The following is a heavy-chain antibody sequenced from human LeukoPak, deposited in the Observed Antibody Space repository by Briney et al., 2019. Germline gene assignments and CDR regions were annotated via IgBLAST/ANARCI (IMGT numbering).Heavy chain of an antibody. D-gene: IGHD4-17*01. CDR1: GGSITSSSYY. CDR3: TREYGFMTTVFHAFDI. Sequence: SETLSLTCTVSGGSITSSSYYWGWIRQPPGKGLEWIGSVYYSGNTYYNSSLKSRVTISVDTSKNQFSLKLSSATAADTAIYYCTREYGFMTTVFHAFDIWGQGTMVTVSS. J-gene: IGHJ3*02. CDR2: VYYSGNT. V-gene: IGHV4-39*07.